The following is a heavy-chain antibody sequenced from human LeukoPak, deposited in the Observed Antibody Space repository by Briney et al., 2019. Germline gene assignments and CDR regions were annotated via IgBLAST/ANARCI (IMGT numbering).Heavy chain of an antibody. CDR2: SNAGNGNT. CDR1: GYTFTSYA. CDR3: ARALKGGTYGMDV. J-gene: IGHJ6*02. V-gene: IGHV1-3*02. D-gene: IGHD3-16*01. Sequence: ASVKVSCKASGYTFTSYATHWVRQAPGQRLEWMGWSNAGNGNTKYSQEFQGRVTITRDTSASTAYMELSSLRSEDMAVYYCARALKGGTYGMDVWGQGTTVTVSS.